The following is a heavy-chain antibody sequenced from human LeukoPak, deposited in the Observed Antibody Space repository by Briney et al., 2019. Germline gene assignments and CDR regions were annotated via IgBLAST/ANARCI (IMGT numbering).Heavy chain of an antibody. J-gene: IGHJ6*02. D-gene: IGHD3-22*01. Sequence: GGSLRLSCAASGFTFSSYWMSWVRQAPGKGLEWVANIKQDGSEKYYVDSVKGRFTISRDNAKNPLYLQMNSLRAEDTAVYYCARDSFSSGSNYYYYGMDVWGQGTTVTVSS. CDR2: IKQDGSEK. CDR3: ARDSFSSGSNYYYYGMDV. CDR1: GFTFSSYW. V-gene: IGHV3-7*03.